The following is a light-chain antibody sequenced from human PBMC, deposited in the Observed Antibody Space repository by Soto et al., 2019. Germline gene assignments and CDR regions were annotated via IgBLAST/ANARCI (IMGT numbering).Light chain of an antibody. CDR3: TEYTSRSTLGV. V-gene: IGLV2-14*03. CDR1: NSDLGGYSY. J-gene: IGLJ2*01. Sequence: QSVLTQPDSVSGSPGQSITISCTASNSDLGGYSYVSWYQQHPGKAPKLMIYDVSNRPSGFSYRFSGSKSGNTASLTISALQAEDEADYYCTEYTSRSTLGVFGGGTKLTVL. CDR2: DVS.